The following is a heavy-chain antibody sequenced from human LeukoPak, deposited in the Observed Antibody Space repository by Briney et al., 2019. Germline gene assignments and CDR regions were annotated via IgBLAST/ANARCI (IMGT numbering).Heavy chain of an antibody. D-gene: IGHD2-2*01. CDR1: GFTFDDYA. CDR2: ISWNSGSI. Sequence: GRSLRLSCAASGFTFDDYAMHWVRQAPGKGLEWVSGISWNSGSIGYADSVKGRFTISRDNAKNSLYLQMNSLRAEDTALYYCAKDAGSSTRRWFDPWGQGTPVTVSS. V-gene: IGHV3-9*01. J-gene: IGHJ5*02. CDR3: AKDAGSSTRRWFDP.